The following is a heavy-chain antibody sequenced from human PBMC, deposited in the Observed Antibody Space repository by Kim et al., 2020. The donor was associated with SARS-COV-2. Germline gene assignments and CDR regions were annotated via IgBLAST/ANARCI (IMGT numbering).Heavy chain of an antibody. V-gene: IGHV3-30*04. D-gene: IGHD3-9*01. Sequence: GRFTISRDNSKNTLYLQRNSLRAEDTAVYYCAVTLRYFDWLHYYYYGMDVWGQGTTVTVSS. CDR3: AVTLRYFDWLHYYYYGMDV. J-gene: IGHJ6*02.